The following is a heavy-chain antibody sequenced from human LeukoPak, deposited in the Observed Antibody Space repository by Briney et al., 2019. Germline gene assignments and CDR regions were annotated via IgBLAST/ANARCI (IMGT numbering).Heavy chain of an antibody. CDR2: IHESGST. V-gene: IGHV4-4*02. CDR1: GVSMSSNNW. J-gene: IGHJ4*02. Sequence: SETLSLTCAVSGVSMSSNNWWSWVRQPPGKGLEWIGEIHESGSTNYKPSLKSRVTISVDKSKDQFSMKLSFVTAAATAVYYCARHEGFSQKDWGQGTQVTVS. CDR3: ARHEGFSQKD.